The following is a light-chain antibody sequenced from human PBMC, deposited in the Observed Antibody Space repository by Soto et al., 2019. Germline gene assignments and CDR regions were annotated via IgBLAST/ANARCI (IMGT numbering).Light chain of an antibody. CDR2: EAS. Sequence: QSVLTQPASVSGSPGQSITISCTGTSSAVGSYNLVSWYQVYPGKAPKVIIYEASNRPSGVSDRFSGSKSGNTASLTISDLQDEDEELYYCCSYAGSVTVPFGGGTKLTVL. CDR3: CSYAGSVTVP. J-gene: IGLJ2*01. V-gene: IGLV2-23*02. CDR1: SSAVGSYNL.